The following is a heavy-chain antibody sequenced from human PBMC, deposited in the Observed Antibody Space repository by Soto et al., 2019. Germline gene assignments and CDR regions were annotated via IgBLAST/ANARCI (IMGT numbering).Heavy chain of an antibody. D-gene: IGHD3-16*01. CDR1: GITFRSRA. J-gene: IGHJ2*01. Sequence: PGGSLRLSCVASGITFRSRAMSWGRQAPGEGLEWVSTTTDTDGDRKYADSVRARFTISRDNSKTTLYLQMSSLRAEDSAVHFCARAGGGCTPRIRILELGGRGT. CDR2: TTDTDGDR. V-gene: IGHV3-23*01. CDR3: ARAGGGCTPRIRILEL.